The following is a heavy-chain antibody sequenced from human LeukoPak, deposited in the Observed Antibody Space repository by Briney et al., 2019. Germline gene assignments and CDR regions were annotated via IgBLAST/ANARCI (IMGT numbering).Heavy chain of an antibody. CDR3: AKGSLGSCRGVICYSLDY. D-gene: IGHD2-15*01. CDR2: IYSGGGGT. V-gene: IGHV3-53*01. J-gene: IGHJ4*02. CDR1: GFSVSSNY. Sequence: PGGSLRPSCVASGFSVSSNYMNWVRQAPGKGLEWVSVIYSGGGGTYYADSVKGRFTISRDNSKNTLYLQMNSLRAEDAATYYCAKGSLGSCRGVICYSLDYWGQGSLVTVSS.